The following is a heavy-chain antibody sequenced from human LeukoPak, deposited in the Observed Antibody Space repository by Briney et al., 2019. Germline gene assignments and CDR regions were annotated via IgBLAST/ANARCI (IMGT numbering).Heavy chain of an antibody. CDR2: ISGGGGST. D-gene: IGHD1-26*01. CDR1: GFTFTSYS. J-gene: IGHJ4*02. V-gene: IGHV3-23*01. CDR3: AKGGKWDVTPFDY. Sequence: GGSLRLSCAASGFTFTSYSMNWVRQAPGKGLEWVSTISGGGGSTYYADSVKGRFTISRDNSKNTLYLQVNSLGAEDTAVYYCAKGGKWDVTPFDYWGQGTLVTVSS.